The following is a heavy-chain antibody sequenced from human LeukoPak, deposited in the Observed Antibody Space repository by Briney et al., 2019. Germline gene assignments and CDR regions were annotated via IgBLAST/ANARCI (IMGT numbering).Heavy chain of an antibody. D-gene: IGHD4-17*01. CDR1: GFTVSSNY. V-gene: IGHV3-66*01. J-gene: IGHJ3*02. CDR2: IYSGGST. Sequence: GGSLRLSCAASGFTVSSNYTSWVRQAPGKGLEWVPVIYSGGSTYYADSVKGRFTISRDNSKNTLYLQMNSLRAEDTAVYYCATTVTVTHDAFDIWGQGTMVTVSS. CDR3: ATTVTVTHDAFDI.